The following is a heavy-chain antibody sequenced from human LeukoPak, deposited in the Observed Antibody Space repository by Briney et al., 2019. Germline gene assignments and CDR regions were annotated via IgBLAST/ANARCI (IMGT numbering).Heavy chain of an antibody. V-gene: IGHV6-1*01. CDR1: GDSVSSNSAA. CDR3: ARDFAAGYYDSSGYYYYFDY. Sequence: SQTLSLTCAISGDSVSSNSAAWNWIRQSPSRGLEWLGRTYYRSKWYNNYAVSVKSRITINPDTSKNQFSLQLNSVTPEDTAVYYCARDFAAGYYDSSGYYYYFDYWGQGTLVTVSS. D-gene: IGHD3-22*01. CDR2: TYYRSKWYN. J-gene: IGHJ4*02.